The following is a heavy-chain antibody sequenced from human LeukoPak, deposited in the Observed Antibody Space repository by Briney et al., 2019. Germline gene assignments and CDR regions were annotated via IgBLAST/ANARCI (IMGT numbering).Heavy chain of an antibody. V-gene: IGHV3-21*01. J-gene: IGHJ4*02. CDR3: ARGDYGVFEY. CDR2: ISSSSSYI. D-gene: IGHD4-17*01. Sequence: GGSLRLSCAASGFTFNNYNMNWVRQAPGRGLEWVSTISSSSSYIYYADSVKGRFTISRDNAKNSLYLQTNSLRAEDTAVYYCARGDYGVFEYWGQGTLVTVSS. CDR1: GFTFNNYN.